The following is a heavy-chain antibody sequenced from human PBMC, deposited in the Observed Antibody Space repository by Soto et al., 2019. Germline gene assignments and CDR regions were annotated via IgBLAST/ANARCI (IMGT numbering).Heavy chain of an antibody. Sequence: SETLSLTCSVSGGSVRGGSYYWTWIRQPPGKGLEWIGYIYQSGTTNYNASLKSRVTISIDTSKNQFFLKLNSVTAADTAVYYCARDSSGRHDYWGQGTLVTVSS. V-gene: IGHV4-61*01. CDR3: ARDSSGRHDY. J-gene: IGHJ4*02. CDR1: GGSVRGGSYY. D-gene: IGHD3-22*01. CDR2: IYQSGTT.